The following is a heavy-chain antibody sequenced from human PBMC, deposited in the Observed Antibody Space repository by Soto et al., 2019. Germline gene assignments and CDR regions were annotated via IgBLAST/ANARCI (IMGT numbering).Heavy chain of an antibody. CDR1: GFTFDDYA. V-gene: IGHV3-9*01. CDR2: ISWNSGSI. J-gene: IGHJ4*02. D-gene: IGHD5-18*01. Sequence: GGSLRLSCAASGFTFDDYAMHWVRQAPGKGLEWVSGISWNSGSIGYEDSVKGRFTISRDNAKNSLYLQMNSLRAEDTALYYCAKGLSYGYLGPFDYWGQGTLVTVSS. CDR3: AKGLSYGYLGPFDY.